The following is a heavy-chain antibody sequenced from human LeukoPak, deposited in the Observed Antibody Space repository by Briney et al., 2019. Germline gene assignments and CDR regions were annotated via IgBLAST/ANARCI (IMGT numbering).Heavy chain of an antibody. V-gene: IGHV4-39*01. Sequence: PSETLSLTCTVSGGSISSSSHYWGWLRQPPGKGLEWIGSIYYSGSTYYNPSLKSRVTIPVDTSKHQFYLKLSSVTAADTAVYYCARLYCSSTSCPNWFDPWGQGTLVTVSS. CDR1: GGSISSSSHY. CDR3: ARLYCSSTSCPNWFDP. D-gene: IGHD2-2*01. J-gene: IGHJ5*02. CDR2: IYYSGST.